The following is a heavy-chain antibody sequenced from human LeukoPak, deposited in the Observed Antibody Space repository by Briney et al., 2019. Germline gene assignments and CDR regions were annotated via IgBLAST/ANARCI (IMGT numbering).Heavy chain of an antibody. CDR2: IIPIFGTA. V-gene: IGHV1-69*05. Sequence: SVKVSCKASGGTFSSYAISWVRQAPGQRLEWMGRIIPIFGTANYAQKFQGRVTITTDESTSTAYMELSSLRSEDTAVYYCARGQRWLQLPRYYYYMDVWGKGTTVTVSS. CDR3: ARGQRWLQLPRYYYYMDV. J-gene: IGHJ6*03. D-gene: IGHD5-24*01. CDR1: GGTFSSYA.